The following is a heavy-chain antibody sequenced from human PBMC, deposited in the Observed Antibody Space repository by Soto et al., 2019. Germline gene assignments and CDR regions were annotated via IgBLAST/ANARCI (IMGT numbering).Heavy chain of an antibody. CDR1: GFSLSTSGVG. J-gene: IGHJ4*02. V-gene: IGHV2-5*02. Sequence: QITLKESGPTLVKPTQTLTLTCTFSGFSLSTSGVGVGWIRQPPGKALEWLALIYWDDDKRYSPSLKSRLTITKDTSNNQVVLTMTNMDPVDTATYYCAHATTVTDDFDYWGQGTLVTVSS. CDR2: IYWDDDK. D-gene: IGHD4-17*01. CDR3: AHATTVTDDFDY.